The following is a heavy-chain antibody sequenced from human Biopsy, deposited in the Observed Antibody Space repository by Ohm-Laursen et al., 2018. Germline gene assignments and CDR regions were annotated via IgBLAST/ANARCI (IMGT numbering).Heavy chain of an antibody. CDR1: GYSFTKYY. J-gene: IGHJ6*02. Sequence: GASVKVSCKVSGYSFTKYYINWVRQAPGQGLEWVGIINPTGGTASYAEKFQGRVTLTRDTSTGTVYLELNSLISEDTALYYCARDETGSSVFGPYYYGMDVWGQGTTVTVSS. D-gene: IGHD3-9*01. V-gene: IGHV1-46*01. CDR2: INPTGGTA. CDR3: ARDETGSSVFGPYYYGMDV.